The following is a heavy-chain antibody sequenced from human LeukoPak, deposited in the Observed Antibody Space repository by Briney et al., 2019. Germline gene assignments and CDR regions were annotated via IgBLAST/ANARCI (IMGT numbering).Heavy chain of an antibody. J-gene: IGHJ4*02. CDR1: GGSFSGYY. D-gene: IGHD4-17*01. CDR2: INHSGST. CDR3: ARGLWYGDSRLPDY. V-gene: IGHV4-34*01. Sequence: SETLSLTCAVYGGSFSGYYWSWIRQPPGKGLEWIGEINHSGSTNYNPSLKSRVTISVDTSKNQFSLKLSSVTAADTAVYYCARGLWYGDSRLPDYWGQGTLVTVSS.